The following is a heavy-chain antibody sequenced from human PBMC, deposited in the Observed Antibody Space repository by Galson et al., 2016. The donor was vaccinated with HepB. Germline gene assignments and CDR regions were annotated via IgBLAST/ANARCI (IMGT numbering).Heavy chain of an antibody. Sequence: SVKVSCKASGYIFNSYSMHWLRQAPGQGPEWMGLINPRGDDTTYAQKFRGRVTMARDTSTTTFYMELTSLRSEDTAVYYCASSLDQLLYDSWGQGTLVTVSS. D-gene: IGHD2-2*02. J-gene: IGHJ4*02. CDR1: GYIFNSYS. CDR2: INPRGDDT. V-gene: IGHV1-46*02. CDR3: ASSLDQLLYDS.